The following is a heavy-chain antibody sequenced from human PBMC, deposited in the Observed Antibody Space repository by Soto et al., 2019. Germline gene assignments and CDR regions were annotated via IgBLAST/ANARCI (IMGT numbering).Heavy chain of an antibody. CDR3: ARGGSRDGRGYCSSTSCYGLPDV. Sequence: GASLKISCKGSGYSFTSYWISWVRQMPGKGLEWMGRIDPSDSYTNYSPSFQGHVTISADKSISTAYLQWSSLKASDTAMYYCARGGSRDGRGYCSSTSCYGLPDVWGQGTTVTVSS. J-gene: IGHJ6*02. D-gene: IGHD2-2*01. CDR2: IDPSDSYT. CDR1: GYSFTSYW. V-gene: IGHV5-10-1*01.